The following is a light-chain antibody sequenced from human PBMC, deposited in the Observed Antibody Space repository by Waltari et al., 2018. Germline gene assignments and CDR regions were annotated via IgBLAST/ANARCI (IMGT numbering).Light chain of an antibody. CDR3: QAWDSSTLV. CDR1: KLGEKD. J-gene: IGLJ2*01. CDR2: QDN. Sequence: SYELSQPPSMSVSPGQTASITCSGDKLGEKDASWYHQKPGQSPVLVIFQDNKRPSGIPERFSGSNSGNTATLTISGTQAMDEADYYCQAWDSSTLVFGGGTKLTVL. V-gene: IGLV3-1*01.